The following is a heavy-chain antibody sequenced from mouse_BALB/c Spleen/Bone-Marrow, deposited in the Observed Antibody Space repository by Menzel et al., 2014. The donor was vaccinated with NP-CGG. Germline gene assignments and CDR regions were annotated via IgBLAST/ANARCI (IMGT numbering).Heavy chain of an antibody. J-gene: IGHJ4*01. CDR1: GYTFTDNW. V-gene: IGHV1-59*01. CDR2: IDTSDSYT. Sequence: RAELGMPRTSGTMSCKASGYTFTDNWIYWVKQRPGQGLEWIGAIDTSDSYTNYNQKFMGKASLTVDASSSTAYVQVSSLTSDDSAVDYCGRGGHDFALDYWGQGTSVTVSS. D-gene: IGHD2-4*01. CDR3: GRGGHDFALDY.